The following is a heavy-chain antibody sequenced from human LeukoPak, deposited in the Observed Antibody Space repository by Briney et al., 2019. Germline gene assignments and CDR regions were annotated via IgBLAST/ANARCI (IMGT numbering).Heavy chain of an antibody. J-gene: IGHJ5*02. Sequence: SETLSLTCTVSGGSISSYYWSWIRQPPGKGLEWIGYIYYSGSTNYNPSPKSRVTISVDTSKNQFSLKLSSVTAADTAVYYCAGEEIRSWFDPWGQGTLVTVSS. CDR2: IYYSGST. CDR3: AGEEIRSWFDP. V-gene: IGHV4-59*01. D-gene: IGHD5-24*01. CDR1: GGSISSYY.